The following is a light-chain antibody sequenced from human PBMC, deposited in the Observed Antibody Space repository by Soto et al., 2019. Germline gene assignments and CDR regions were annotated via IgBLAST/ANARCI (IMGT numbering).Light chain of an antibody. CDR1: ESISGY. Sequence: DIQMTQSPSSLSASVGDRVTIICRASESISGYLNWCQQRPGQAPKPLIYRASRLHTGVPSRFSGSGSGTDYTLTISDLEPEDFAIYYCQQSFHSPFSFGEGTRLEIK. CDR2: RAS. V-gene: IGKV1-39*01. CDR3: QQSFHSPFS. J-gene: IGKJ2*01.